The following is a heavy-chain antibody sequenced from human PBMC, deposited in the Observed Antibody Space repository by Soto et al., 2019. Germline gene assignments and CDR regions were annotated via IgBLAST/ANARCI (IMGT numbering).Heavy chain of an antibody. CDR2: MNPDSGNT. V-gene: IGHV1-8*01. D-gene: IGHD3-16*01. CDR3: ARGRFRRTWFDP. Sequence: QVQLVQSGAEVKKPGASVKVSCKASGYTFTNYDIHWVRQATGQGLEWMGWMNPDSGNTGQSKQFQGRVTMTRDTSISTAYMEMSSLRSEETAVYYCARGRFRRTWFDPWGQGPMVTVSS. J-gene: IGHJ5*02. CDR1: GYTFTNYD.